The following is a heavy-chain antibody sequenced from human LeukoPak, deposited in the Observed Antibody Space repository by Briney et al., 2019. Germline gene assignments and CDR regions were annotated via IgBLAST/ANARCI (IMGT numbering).Heavy chain of an antibody. CDR2: IKGDESAK. J-gene: IGHJ4*02. V-gene: IGHV3-7*01. CDR3: ARDVGGSLDY. Sequence: GGSLRLSCAASGFTFTTSWMAWVRQAPGKGLEWVANIKGDESAKHQADSVKGRFTISRDNAQNSVYLQMSSLRVEDTAVYYCARDVGGSLDYWGQGTLVTVSS. CDR1: GFTFTTSW. D-gene: IGHD1-26*01.